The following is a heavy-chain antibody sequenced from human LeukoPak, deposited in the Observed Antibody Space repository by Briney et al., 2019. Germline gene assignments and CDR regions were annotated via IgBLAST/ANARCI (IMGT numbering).Heavy chain of an antibody. Sequence: ASVKVSCKASGYTFTGYYMHWVRQALGQGLEWMGFIDPNNGGTNYAQKFQGRVTLTRDTSISTAYMELSSLRSDDTAVYHCATDEGGWGQGTLVTVSS. J-gene: IGHJ1*01. D-gene: IGHD3-16*01. CDR3: ATDEGG. V-gene: IGHV1-2*02. CDR1: GYTFTGYY. CDR2: IDPNNGGT.